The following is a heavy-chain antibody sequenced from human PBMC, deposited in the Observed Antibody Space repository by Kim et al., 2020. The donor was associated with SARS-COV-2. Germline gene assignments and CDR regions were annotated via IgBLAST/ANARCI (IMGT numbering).Heavy chain of an antibody. CDR2: IYHSGST. CDR3: ATAGYSSGWYDY. Sequence: SETLSLTCAVSGGSISSSNWWSWVRQPPGKGLEWIGDIYHSGSTNYTPSLKSRVTMSVDKSKNQFSLRLSSVTAADTAVYYCATAGYSSGWYDYWGQGTLVTVSS. J-gene: IGHJ4*02. CDR1: GGSISSSNW. D-gene: IGHD6-19*01. V-gene: IGHV4-4*02.